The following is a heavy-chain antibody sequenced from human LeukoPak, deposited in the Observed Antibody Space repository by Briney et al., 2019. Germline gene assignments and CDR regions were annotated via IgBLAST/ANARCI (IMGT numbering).Heavy chain of an antibody. CDR3: ARVRDYVWGSYRSSSGFDY. J-gene: IGHJ4*02. V-gene: IGHV4-38-2*01. CDR2: IYHSGST. Sequence: NPSETLSLTCAVSGYSISSGYYWGWIRQPPGRGLEWIGSIYHSGSTYYNPSLKSRVTISVDTSKNQFSLKLSSVTAADTAVYYCARVRDYVWGSYRSSSGFDYWGQETLVTVSS. D-gene: IGHD3-16*02. CDR1: GYSISSGYY.